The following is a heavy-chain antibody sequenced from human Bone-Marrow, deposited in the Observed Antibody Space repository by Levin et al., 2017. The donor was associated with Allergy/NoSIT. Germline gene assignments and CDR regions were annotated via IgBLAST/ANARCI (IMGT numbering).Heavy chain of an antibody. V-gene: IGHV4-39*07. CDR2: IYYSGST. CDR1: GGSISSSSYY. Sequence: PSETLSLTCTVSGGSISSSSYYWGWIRQPPGKGLEWIGSIYYSGSTYYNPSLKSRVTISVDTSKNQFSLKLSSVTAADTAVYYCARDPPRNYGDYARGFDPWGQGTLVTVSS. D-gene: IGHD4-17*01. CDR3: ARDPPRNYGDYARGFDP. J-gene: IGHJ5*02.